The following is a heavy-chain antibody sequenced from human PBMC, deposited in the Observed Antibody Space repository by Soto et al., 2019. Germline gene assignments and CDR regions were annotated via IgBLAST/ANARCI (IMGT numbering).Heavy chain of an antibody. V-gene: IGHV4-34*01. J-gene: IGHJ4*02. CDR3: ARGKLSDYVWGSYRYHFDY. D-gene: IGHD3-16*02. CDR1: GGSFSGYY. CDR2: INHTGST. Sequence: PSETLSLTCAVYGGSFSGYYWSCIRQPPGKGLEWIGEINHTGSTNYNPSLKSRVTISVDTSKNQFSLKLSSVTAADTAVYYCARGKLSDYVWGSYRYHFDYWGQGNVVTVSS.